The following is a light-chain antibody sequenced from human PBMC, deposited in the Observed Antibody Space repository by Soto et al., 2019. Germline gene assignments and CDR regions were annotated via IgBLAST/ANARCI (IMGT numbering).Light chain of an antibody. CDR3: QSADSSGTYSVV. Sequence: ELTQPPSVSVSPGQTARITCSGDALPKQFVYWYQQRPGQAPVLVIFKDTERPSGIPERFSGSSSGTTVTLTISGVQAEDEADYYCQSADSSGTYSVVFGGGTKVTVL. V-gene: IGLV3-25*03. CDR2: KDT. CDR1: ALPKQF. J-gene: IGLJ2*01.